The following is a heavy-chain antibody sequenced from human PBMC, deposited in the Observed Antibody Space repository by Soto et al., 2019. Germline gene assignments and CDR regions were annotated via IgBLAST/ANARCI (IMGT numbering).Heavy chain of an antibody. CDR1: GFSLSTSGVG. CDR3: AHRGRRGPYYYGMDF. CDR2: IYWNDDK. V-gene: IGHV2-5*01. D-gene: IGHD3-16*01. Sequence: QITLKESGPTPVKPTQPLTLTCTFSGFSLSTSGVGVGWIRQPPGKALEWLALIYWNDDKRYSPSLKSRLTITEDTSKSEVVLTMTNMDPVDTATYYGAHRGRRGPYYYGMDFWGQGTTVTVSS. J-gene: IGHJ6*02.